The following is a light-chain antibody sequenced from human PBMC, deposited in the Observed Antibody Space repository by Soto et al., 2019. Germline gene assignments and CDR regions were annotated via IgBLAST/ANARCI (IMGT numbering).Light chain of an antibody. CDR2: RNN. J-gene: IGLJ2*01. Sequence: QPVLTQPPSASGTPGQRVNISCSGSSSNIGSNYVYWYRQFPGTAPKLLIYRNNQRPSGVPDRFSGSKSGTSASLAISGLRSEDEADYYCAAWDDSLSGVVFGGGTKLTVL. CDR3: AAWDDSLSGVV. CDR1: SSNIGSNY. V-gene: IGLV1-47*01.